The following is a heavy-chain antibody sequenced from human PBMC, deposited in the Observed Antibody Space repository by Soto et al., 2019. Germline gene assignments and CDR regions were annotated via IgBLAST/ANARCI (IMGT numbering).Heavy chain of an antibody. D-gene: IGHD3-3*01. CDR2: INPNSGGT. V-gene: IGHV1-2*04. CDR3: ARAGYDFWSGYYSSNWFDP. Sequence: ASVKVSCKASGYTFTGYYMHWVRQAPGQGLEWMGWINPNSGGTNYAQKFQGWVTMTRDTSISTAYMELSRLRSDDTAVYYCARAGYDFWSGYYSSNWFDPWGQGTLVTVSS. J-gene: IGHJ5*02. CDR1: GYTFTGYY.